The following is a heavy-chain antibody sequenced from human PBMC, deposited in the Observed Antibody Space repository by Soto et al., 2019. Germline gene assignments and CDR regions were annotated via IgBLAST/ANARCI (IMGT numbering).Heavy chain of an antibody. CDR3: AKDRGGGAVVPDY. V-gene: IGHV3-33*06. CDR1: GFSFSSYG. D-gene: IGHD2-21*01. Sequence: QVQLVESGGGVVQPGRSLRLSCAASGFSFSSYGIHWVRQAPGKGLEWVAVIWYDGSNEYYADSVKGRFSISRDNSKRTVYLEKKSRRAEDTGLYYCAKDRGGGAVVPDYWGQGTLVTVSS. CDR2: IWYDGSNE. J-gene: IGHJ4*02.